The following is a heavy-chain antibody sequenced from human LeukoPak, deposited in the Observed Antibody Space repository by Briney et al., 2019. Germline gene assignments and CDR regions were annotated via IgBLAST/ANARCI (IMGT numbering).Heavy chain of an antibody. Sequence: SETLSLTCTVSGGSISSGSYYWSWIRQPAGKGLEWIGRVYTTGSTNYNPSLKSRVTISVDTSKNQFSLKLSSVTAADTAVYYCARGQSYSGSYVNWFDPWGQGTLVTVSS. D-gene: IGHD1-26*01. CDR3: ARGQSYSGSYVNWFDP. J-gene: IGHJ5*02. CDR1: GGSISSGSYY. CDR2: VYTTGST. V-gene: IGHV4-61*02.